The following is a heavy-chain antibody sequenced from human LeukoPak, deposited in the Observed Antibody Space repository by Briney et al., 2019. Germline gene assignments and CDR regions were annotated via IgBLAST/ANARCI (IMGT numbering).Heavy chain of an antibody. D-gene: IGHD6-19*01. J-gene: IGHJ4*02. CDR3: ARGEDSSGWYGY. Sequence: TSETLSLTCTVSGGSISSSNYYLGWIRQPPGKGLEWIGSIYYSGSTYYNPSLKSRVTISVDTSKNQFSLKLSSVTAADTAVYYCARGEDSSGWYGYWGQGTLVTVSS. CDR2: IYYSGST. CDR1: GGSISSSNYY. V-gene: IGHV4-39*07.